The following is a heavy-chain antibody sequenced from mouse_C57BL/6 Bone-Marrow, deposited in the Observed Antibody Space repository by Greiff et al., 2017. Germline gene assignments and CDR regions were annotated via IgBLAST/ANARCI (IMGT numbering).Heavy chain of an antibody. J-gene: IGHJ2*01. Sequence: VQLQQPGAELVKPGASVKMSCKASGYTFTSYWITWVKQRPGQGLEWIGDIYPGSGSTNYNEKFKSKATLTVDTSSSTAYMQLSSLTSEDSAVYYCARSNRGWYGSSDYWGQGTTLTVSS. V-gene: IGHV1-55*01. CDR1: GYTFTSYW. CDR3: ARSNRGWYGSSDY. D-gene: IGHD1-1*01. CDR2: IYPGSGST.